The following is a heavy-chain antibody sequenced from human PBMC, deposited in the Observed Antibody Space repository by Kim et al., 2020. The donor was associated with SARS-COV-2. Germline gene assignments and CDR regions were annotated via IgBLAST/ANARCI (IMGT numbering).Heavy chain of an antibody. CDR2: ISGPGYST. D-gene: IGHD6-19*01. CDR1: GFTFSNYD. J-gene: IGHJ4*02. CDR3: ATRPWNGGGCYFQS. V-gene: IGHV3-23*01. Sequence: GGSLRLSCVGYGFTFSNYDMGWVRPAPVSGLEWVSRISGPGYSTTYADSMRGRFTISRDNSKNTLYVQMNSLRADDTAIYYCATRPWNGGGCYFQSWGQGTLVTVSS.